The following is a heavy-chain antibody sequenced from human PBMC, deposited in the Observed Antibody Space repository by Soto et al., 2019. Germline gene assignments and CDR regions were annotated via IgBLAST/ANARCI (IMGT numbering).Heavy chain of an antibody. J-gene: IGHJ6*03. Sequence: SETLSLTCTVSGGSISSYYWSWIRQPPGKGLEWIGYIYYSGSTNYNPSLKSRVTISVDTSKNQFSLKLSSVTAADTAVYYCARRGGTLQYYYMDVWGKGTTVTVSS. D-gene: IGHD4-4*01. CDR3: ARRGGTLQYYYMDV. CDR1: GGSISSYY. CDR2: IYYSGST. V-gene: IGHV4-59*08.